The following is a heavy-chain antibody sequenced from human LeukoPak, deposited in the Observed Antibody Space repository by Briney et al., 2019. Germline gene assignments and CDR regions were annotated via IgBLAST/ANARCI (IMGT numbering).Heavy chain of an antibody. CDR2: ISSSSRTI. CDR1: EFTFWRYI. V-gene: IGHV3-48*01. D-gene: IGHD6-19*01. J-gene: IGHJ6*03. Sequence: GGPLRLSCAASEFTFWRYIINWVRQAPGKGLEWVSYISSSSRTIYYADSVKGRFTISRDNAKNSLYLQMNSLRAEDTAVYYCARRADSYYYYMDVWGKGTTVTVSS. CDR3: ARRADSYYYYMDV.